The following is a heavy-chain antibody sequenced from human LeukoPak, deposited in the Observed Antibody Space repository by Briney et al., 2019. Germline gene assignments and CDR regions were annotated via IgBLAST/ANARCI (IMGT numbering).Heavy chain of an antibody. CDR3: AKETIVVVPAAILRYYYYYYMDV. V-gene: IGHV4-39*01. CDR2: IYYSGST. Sequence: SETLSLTCTVSGGSISSSSYYWGWIRQPPGKGLEWIGSIYYSGSTYYNPSLKSRVTISVDTSKNQFSLKLGSVTAADTAVYYCAKETIVVVPAAILRYYYYYYMDVWGKGTTVTVSS. CDR1: GGSISSSSYY. J-gene: IGHJ6*03. D-gene: IGHD2-2*02.